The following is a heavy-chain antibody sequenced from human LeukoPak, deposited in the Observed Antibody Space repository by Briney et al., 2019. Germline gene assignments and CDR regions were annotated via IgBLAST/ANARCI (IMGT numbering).Heavy chain of an antibody. Sequence: SQTLSLTCTVSGDSIRSGSYYWSWIRQPAGKGLEWIGRIYTSGSTNYNPSLKSRVTISVDTSKNQFSLKLSSVTAADTAVYYCARDETYYYDSSGYSVYWGQGTLVTVSS. CDR1: GDSIRSGSYY. D-gene: IGHD3-22*01. V-gene: IGHV4-61*02. J-gene: IGHJ4*02. CDR3: ARDETYYYDSSGYSVY. CDR2: IYTSGST.